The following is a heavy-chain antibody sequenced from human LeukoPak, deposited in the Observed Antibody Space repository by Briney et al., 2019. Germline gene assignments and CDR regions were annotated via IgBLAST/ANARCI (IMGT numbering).Heavy chain of an antibody. D-gene: IGHD6-13*01. J-gene: IGHJ4*02. Sequence: ASVKVSCKASGYTFTSYGVSWVRQAPGQGLEWMGWISACNGNTNYAQKLQGRVTMTTDTSTSTAYMELRSLRSDDTAMYYCARVLLIAAAGDYWGQGTLVTVSS. V-gene: IGHV1-18*01. CDR1: GYTFTSYG. CDR3: ARVLLIAAAGDY. CDR2: ISACNGNT.